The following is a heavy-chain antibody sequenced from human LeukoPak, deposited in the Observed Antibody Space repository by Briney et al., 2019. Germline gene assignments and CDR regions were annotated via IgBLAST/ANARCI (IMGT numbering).Heavy chain of an antibody. J-gene: IGHJ4*02. D-gene: IGHD3-9*01. CDR3: VMNLIGYYDILTGPDY. CDR1: GYTFTGYY. CDR2: INPNSGGT. Sequence: ASVKVSCKASGYTFTGYYMHWVRQAPGQGLEWMGWINPNSGGTNYAQKFQGRVTMTRDTSISTAYVELSRLRSDDTAVYYCVMNLIGYYDILTGPDYWGQGTLVTVSS. V-gene: IGHV1-2*02.